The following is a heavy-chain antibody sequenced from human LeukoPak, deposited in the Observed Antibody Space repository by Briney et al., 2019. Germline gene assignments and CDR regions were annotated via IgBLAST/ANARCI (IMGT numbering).Heavy chain of an antibody. CDR3: ARVTGYMVEDYFDY. CDR1: GGSISSYY. D-gene: IGHD5-12*01. J-gene: IGHJ4*02. CDR2: IYYSGST. Sequence: SETLSLTCTVSGGSISSYYWSWIRQPPGEGLEWIGYIYYSGSTNYNPSLKSRVTISVDTSKNQFSLRLSSVTAADTAVYYCARVTGYMVEDYFDYWGQGTLVTVSS. V-gene: IGHV4-59*01.